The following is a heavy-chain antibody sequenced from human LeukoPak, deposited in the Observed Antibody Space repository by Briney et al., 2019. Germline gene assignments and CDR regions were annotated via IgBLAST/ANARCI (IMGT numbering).Heavy chain of an antibody. D-gene: IGHD6-13*01. J-gene: IGHJ4*02. CDR2: INHSGST. CDR1: GGSFSTYY. V-gene: IGHV4-34*01. CDR3: ATGRGPQLVD. Sequence: HPSETLSLTCAVYGGSFSTYYWSWIRQPPGKGLEWGGEINHSGSTNYNPSLKRRGTISVDTSKNQFSLRLGSVTAADTAVYYCATGRGPQLVDWGQGTLVTVSS.